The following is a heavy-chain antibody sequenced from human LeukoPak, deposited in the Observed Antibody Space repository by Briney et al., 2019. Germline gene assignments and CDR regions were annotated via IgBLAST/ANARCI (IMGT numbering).Heavy chain of an antibody. CDR2: MNPNSGNT. Sequence: ASVKVSCKASGYTFTSYDINWVRQATGQGLEWMGWMNPNSGNTGYAQKFQCRVTITRNTSISTAYMELSSLRSEDTAVYYCARGPSTSHDAFDIWGQGTMVTVSS. V-gene: IGHV1-8*03. CDR3: ARGPSTSHDAFDI. CDR1: GYTFTSYD. J-gene: IGHJ3*02. D-gene: IGHD2-2*01.